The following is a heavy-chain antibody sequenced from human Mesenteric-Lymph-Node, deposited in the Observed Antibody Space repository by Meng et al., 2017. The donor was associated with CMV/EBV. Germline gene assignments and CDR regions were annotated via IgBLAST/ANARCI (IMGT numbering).Heavy chain of an antibody. D-gene: IGHD5-18*01. CDR1: GGSITSSRYY. V-gene: IGHV4-39*07. J-gene: IGHJ4*02. Sequence: GSLRLSCTVSGGSITSSRYYWGWIRQPPGKRLEWIGTVYYSGSTYYNPSLKSRVTVSIDTSKNQFSLKLSSVTAADTAVYYCARGRGYSYGPALDYWGQGTLVTVSS. CDR3: ARGRGYSYGPALDY. CDR2: VYYSGST.